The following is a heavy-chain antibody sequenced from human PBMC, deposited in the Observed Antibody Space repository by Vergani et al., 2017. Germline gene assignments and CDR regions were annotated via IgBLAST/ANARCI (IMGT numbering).Heavy chain of an antibody. D-gene: IGHD5-18*01. CDR2: INHSGST. J-gene: IGHJ6*03. V-gene: IGHV4-34*01. CDR3: ARARQRDTAMVGNYYMDV. Sequence: QLPLQESGPGLVKPSETLSLTCAVYGGSFSGYYWSWIRQPPGKGLEWIGEINHSGSTNYNPSLKSRVTISVDTSKNQFSLKLSSVTAADTAVYYCARARQRDTAMVGNYYMDVWGKGTTVTVSS. CDR1: GGSFSGYY.